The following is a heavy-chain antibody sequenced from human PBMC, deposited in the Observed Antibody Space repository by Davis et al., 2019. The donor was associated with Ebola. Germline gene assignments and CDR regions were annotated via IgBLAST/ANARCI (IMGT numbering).Heavy chain of an antibody. V-gene: IGHV5-51*01. CDR3: ASLRRSITGFDDGYDI. CDR2: IFTGDSDT. J-gene: IGHJ3*02. D-gene: IGHD3-9*01. Sequence: GESLKISCKDSGNSFNSHWIGWVRQLPGKGLEWMGVIFTGDSDTRYSPSFRGQVTISADNSIKTAFLHWSSLKASDTAIYYCASLRRSITGFDDGYDIWGQGTVVTVSS. CDR1: GNSFNSHW.